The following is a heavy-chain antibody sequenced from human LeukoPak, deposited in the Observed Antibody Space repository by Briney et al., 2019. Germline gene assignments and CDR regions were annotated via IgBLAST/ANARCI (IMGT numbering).Heavy chain of an antibody. Sequence: SGGSLRLSCAASGFTFTSYAMNWVRQAPGKGLEWVSSISSSSRDINYADSVKGRFTISRDNAKNSLYLQMNSLRAEDTAVYYCARHLLRYCSGGSCPNFDYWGQGTLVTVSS. V-gene: IGHV3-21*01. CDR2: ISSSSRDI. J-gene: IGHJ4*02. CDR1: GFTFTSYA. D-gene: IGHD2-15*01. CDR3: ARHLLRYCSGGSCPNFDY.